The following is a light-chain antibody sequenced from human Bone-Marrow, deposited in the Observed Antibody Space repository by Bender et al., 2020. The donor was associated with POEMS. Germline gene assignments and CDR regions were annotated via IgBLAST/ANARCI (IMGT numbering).Light chain of an antibody. J-gene: IGLJ2*01. CDR1: NVGSKS. CDR3: CSYADRITVV. Sequence: SSGLTQAPSVSVAPGQTARITCGGNNVGSKSVHWYQQKPGQAPVVVINKDNERPSGIPERFSGSKSGNTASLTISGLQSEDEADYYCCSYADRITVVFGGGTKLTVL. CDR2: KDN. V-gene: IGLV3-21*02.